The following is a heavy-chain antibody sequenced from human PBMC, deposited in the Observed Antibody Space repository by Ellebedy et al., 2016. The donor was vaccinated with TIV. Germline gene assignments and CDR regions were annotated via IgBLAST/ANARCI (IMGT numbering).Heavy chain of an antibody. D-gene: IGHD3-10*01. Sequence: ASVKVSCKASGYTFIGHYMHWVRQAPGQGLEWMGGIIPIFGTANYAQKFQGRVTITADESTSTAYMELSSLRSEDTAVYYCAGELRVVRGLGYYYYGRDVWGPGTTVTVSS. J-gene: IGHJ6*02. CDR3: AGELRVVRGLGYYYYGRDV. CDR1: GYTFIGHY. V-gene: IGHV1-69*13. CDR2: IIPIFGTA.